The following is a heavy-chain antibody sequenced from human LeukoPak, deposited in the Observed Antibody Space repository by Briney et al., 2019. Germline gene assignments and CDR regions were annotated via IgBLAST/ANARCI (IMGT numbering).Heavy chain of an antibody. D-gene: IGHD6-6*01. V-gene: IGHV4-4*07. Sequence: SETLSLTCTVSGGSISSYYWSWIRQPAGKGLEWIGRIYTSGTTHYNPSLKSRVAMSVDTSKNQFSLKLSSVTAADTAVYYCARGSTAYYYYYYMDVWGKGTTVTVSS. J-gene: IGHJ6*03. CDR3: ARGSTAYYYYYYMDV. CDR2: IYTSGTT. CDR1: GGSISSYY.